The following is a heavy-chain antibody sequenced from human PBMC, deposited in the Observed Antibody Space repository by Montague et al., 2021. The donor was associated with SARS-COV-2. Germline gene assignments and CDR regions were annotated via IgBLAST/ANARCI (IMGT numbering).Heavy chain of an antibody. V-gene: IGHV4-39*01. CDR3: ARGEGVMVYVYGMDV. J-gene: IGHJ6*02. CDR1: GGSIRSATYY. D-gene: IGHD2-8*01. Sequence: SETLSLTCDVSGGSIRSATYYWAWIRQPPGRGLEWIGNIYYSGSTMYNPSLKSRVTMSVDTSKNQFSLHLNLVTAADTAVYYCARGEGVMVYVYGMDVWGQGTTVTVSS. CDR2: IYYSGST.